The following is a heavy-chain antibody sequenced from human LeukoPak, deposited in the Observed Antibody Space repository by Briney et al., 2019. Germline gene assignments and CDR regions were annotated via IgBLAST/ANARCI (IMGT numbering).Heavy chain of an antibody. CDR3: AREKVGVAGTGNWFDP. J-gene: IGHJ5*02. V-gene: IGHV4-34*01. Sequence: SETLSLTCAVYGGSFSGYYWSWIRQPPGKGLEWIGEINHSGSTNYNPSLKSRVTISVDTSKNQFSLKLSSVTAADTAVYYCAREKVGVAGTGNWFDPWGQGTLVTVSS. CDR1: GGSFSGYY. D-gene: IGHD6-19*01. CDR2: INHSGST.